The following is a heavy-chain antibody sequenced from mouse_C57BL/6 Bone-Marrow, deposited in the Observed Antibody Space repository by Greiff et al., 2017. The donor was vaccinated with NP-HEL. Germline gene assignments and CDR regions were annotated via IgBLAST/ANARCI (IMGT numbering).Heavy chain of an antibody. CDR2: INPSSGYT. Sequence: VQLQQSGAELARPGASVKMSCKASGYTLPSYTMHWVKQRPGQGLEWIGYINPSSGYTKYNQKFKDKATLTADKSSSPAYMQLSSLTSEDSAVYYCARMFILDWWGQGTTLTVSP. J-gene: IGHJ2*01. CDR3: ARMFILDW. V-gene: IGHV1-4*01. D-gene: IGHD1-1*01. CDR1: GYTLPSYT.